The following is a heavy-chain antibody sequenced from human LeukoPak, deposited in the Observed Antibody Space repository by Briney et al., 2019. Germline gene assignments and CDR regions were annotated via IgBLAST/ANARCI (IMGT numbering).Heavy chain of an antibody. Sequence: GGSLRLSCAASGFTFSSYWMHWVRQAPGKGLVWVSRINSDGSSTSYADSVKGRFTISRDNSKNTLYLQMNSLRAEDTAVYYCANEARSSGWYPRVYWGQGTLVTVSS. D-gene: IGHD6-19*01. CDR3: ANEARSSGWYPRVY. CDR2: INSDGSST. J-gene: IGHJ4*02. CDR1: GFTFSSYW. V-gene: IGHV3-74*01.